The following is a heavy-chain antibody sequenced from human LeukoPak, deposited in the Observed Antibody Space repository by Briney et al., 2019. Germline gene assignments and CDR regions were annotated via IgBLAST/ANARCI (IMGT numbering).Heavy chain of an antibody. CDR2: INPNSGGT. J-gene: IGHJ5*02. V-gene: IGHV1-2*02. CDR3: ARDGSGSTGYNWFDP. Sequence: ASVKVSCKASGYTFTGYYMHWVRQAPGQGLEWMGWINPNSGGTNYAQKFQGRVTMTRDTSISTAYMELSRLRSDDTAVYYCARDGSGSTGYNWFDPWGQGALVTVSS. CDR1: GYTFTGYY. D-gene: IGHD3-10*01.